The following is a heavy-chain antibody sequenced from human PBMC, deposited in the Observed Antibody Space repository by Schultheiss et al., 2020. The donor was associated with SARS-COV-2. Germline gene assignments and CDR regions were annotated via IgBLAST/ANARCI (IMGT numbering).Heavy chain of an antibody. D-gene: IGHD3-3*01. J-gene: IGHJ6*02. Sequence: SVKVSCKASGGTFSSYAISWVRQAPGQGLEWMGGIIPIFGTANYAQKFQGRVTITADESTSTAYMELSSLRSEDTAVYYCARGGETGITIFGVVKRGYYYYGMDVWGQGTTVTVSS. CDR1: GGTFSSYA. V-gene: IGHV1-69*13. CDR3: ARGGETGITIFGVVKRGYYYYGMDV. CDR2: IIPIFGTA.